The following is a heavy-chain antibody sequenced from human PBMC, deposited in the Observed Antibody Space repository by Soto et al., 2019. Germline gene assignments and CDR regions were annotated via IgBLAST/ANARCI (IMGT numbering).Heavy chain of an antibody. CDR1: GGSFSGYY. CDR3: ARGRPGYCSGGSCFYFDY. Sequence: SETLSLTCAVYGGSFSGYYWSWIRQPPGKGLEWIGEINHSGSTNYNPSLKSRVTISVDTSKNQFSLKLSSVTAADTAVYYCARGRPGYCSGGSCFYFDYWGQGTLVTVSS. CDR2: INHSGST. J-gene: IGHJ4*02. V-gene: IGHV4-34*01. D-gene: IGHD2-15*01.